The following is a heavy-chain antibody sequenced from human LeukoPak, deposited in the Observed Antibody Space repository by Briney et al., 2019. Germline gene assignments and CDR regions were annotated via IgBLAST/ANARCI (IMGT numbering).Heavy chain of an antibody. V-gene: IGHV3-23*01. CDR3: AKMKGPGLYYHYSMDV. J-gene: IGHJ6*03. Sequence: GGSLRLSSAASGFTFSGFAMSWVRPGPGKGPEWVSRIDGSSGSTYYADSVKGPFTISRDNSKKTLYLRMNSLRADDTAVYYCAKMKGPGLYYHYSMDVWGKGTTVIVSS. CDR1: GFTFSGFA. CDR2: IDGSSGST.